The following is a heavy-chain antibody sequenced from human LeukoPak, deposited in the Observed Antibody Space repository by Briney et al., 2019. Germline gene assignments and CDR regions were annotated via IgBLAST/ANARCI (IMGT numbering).Heavy chain of an antibody. CDR1: GFTFSSYS. CDR2: ISSSSSSYI. CDR3: ARDMDYPVEYYYYYMDV. Sequence: PGGSLRLSCAASGFTFSSYSMNWVRQAPGKGLEWVSSISSSSSSYIYYADSLKGRFTISRDNAKNSLYLQMNSLRAEDTAVYYCARDMDYPVEYYYYYMDVWGKGTTVTVSS. V-gene: IGHV3-21*01. D-gene: IGHD3/OR15-3a*01. J-gene: IGHJ6*03.